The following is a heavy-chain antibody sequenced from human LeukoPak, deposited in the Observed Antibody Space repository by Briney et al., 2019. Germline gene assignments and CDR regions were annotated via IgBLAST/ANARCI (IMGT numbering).Heavy chain of an antibody. V-gene: IGHV1-69*04. CDR3: ARERTLIRSPIYY. Sequence: SVRVSCKASGGTFSSYAISWVRQAPGQGLGWMGRIIPIFGIANYAQKFQGRVTITADKSTRTAYMELSSPRSEDTAVYYCARERTLIRSPIYYWGQGTLVTVSS. CDR1: GGTFSSYA. D-gene: IGHD3-3*01. J-gene: IGHJ4*02. CDR2: IIPIFGIA.